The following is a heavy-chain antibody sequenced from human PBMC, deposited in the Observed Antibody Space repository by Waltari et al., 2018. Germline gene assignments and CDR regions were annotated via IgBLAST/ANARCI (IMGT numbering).Heavy chain of an antibody. CDR1: GYSFTSYW. CDR2: IYPGDSDT. J-gene: IGHJ4*02. D-gene: IGHD1-26*01. CDR3: ARLKYSGSYLSLSIAGDYFDY. Sequence: EVQLVQSGAEVKKPGESLKISCKGSGYSFTSYWIGWVRQMPGKGLEWMGIIYPGDSDTRYSPSFQGQVTISADKSISTAYLQWSSLKASDTAMYYCARLKYSGSYLSLSIAGDYFDYWGQGTLVTVSS. V-gene: IGHV5-51*03.